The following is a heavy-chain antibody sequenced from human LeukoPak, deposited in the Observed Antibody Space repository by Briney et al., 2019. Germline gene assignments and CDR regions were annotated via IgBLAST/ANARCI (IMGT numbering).Heavy chain of an antibody. V-gene: IGHV3-7*03. D-gene: IGHD3-10*01. Sequence: PGGSLRLSCATSGFTFSISWMTWVRQAPGKGLEWVAFMNKDGSEKNCVDSVQGRFTISRDDAKNSLFLQMNSLRAEDTAVYYCARGGVFGGFDYWGQGTLVTVSS. CDR3: ARGGVFGGFDY. J-gene: IGHJ4*02. CDR1: GFTFSISW. CDR2: MNKDGSEK.